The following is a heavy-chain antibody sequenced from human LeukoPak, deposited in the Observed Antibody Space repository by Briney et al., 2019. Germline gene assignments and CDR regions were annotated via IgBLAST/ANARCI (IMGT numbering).Heavy chain of an antibody. V-gene: IGHV5-51*01. J-gene: IGHJ4*02. CDR3: ARHASRREYYDFCGGPERVPLDY. CDR2: IYPCYSDI. D-gene: IGHD3-3*01. Sequence: ESLKIAGKCSGYNVTSYWIGWAGPMPGISLGGMGIIYPCYSDIRYSPSLQSQVTISADKSICRAYLQWSNLKASDTAMYYCARHASRREYYDFCGGPERVPLDYWGQGTLVTVSS. CDR1: GYNVTSYW.